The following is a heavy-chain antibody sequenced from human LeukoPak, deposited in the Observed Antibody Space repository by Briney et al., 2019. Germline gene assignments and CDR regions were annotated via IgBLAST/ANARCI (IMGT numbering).Heavy chain of an antibody. J-gene: IGHJ6*02. V-gene: IGHV3-21*01. Sequence: PGGSLRLSCAASGFTFSTYSMNWVRRAPGKGLEWVSSISSSSTSIYYADSLKGRFTISRDNAKNSLYLQMNSLRAEDTAVYYCARGGLTSGGDYYYGMDVWGQGTTVTVSS. CDR3: ARGGLTSGGDYYYGMDV. D-gene: IGHD3-16*01. CDR1: GFTFSTYS. CDR2: ISSSSTSI.